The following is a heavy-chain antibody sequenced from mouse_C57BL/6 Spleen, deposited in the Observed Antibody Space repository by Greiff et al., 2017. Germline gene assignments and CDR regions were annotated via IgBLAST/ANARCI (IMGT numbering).Heavy chain of an antibody. CDR3: AYGSRHWYFDV. CDR2: IDPEDGET. CDR1: GFNIKDYY. Sequence: VQLQQSGAELVKPGASVKLSCTASGFNIKDYYMHWVKQRTEQGLEWIGRIDPEDGETKYAPKFKGKATITADTSSNTAYLQLSSLTSEDTAVYYCAYGSRHWYFDVWGTGTTVTVAS. J-gene: IGHJ1*03. V-gene: IGHV14-2*01. D-gene: IGHD1-1*01.